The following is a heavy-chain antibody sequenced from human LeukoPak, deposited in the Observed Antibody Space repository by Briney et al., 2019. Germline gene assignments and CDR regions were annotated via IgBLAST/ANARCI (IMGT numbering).Heavy chain of an antibody. J-gene: IGHJ6*04. CDR2: IYYSGST. V-gene: IGHV4-59*01. Sequence: PSVTLSLTCTFSGGSIRRYYWIWIRQPPGKGWVGIGYIYYSGSTNYSPSLKRRVTVSVDTSKNQFSLQLSSVPAPGTAVYYCARASRAMVRGQGAYYYYGMDVWGKGATVTLSS. D-gene: IGHD3-10*01. CDR3: ARASRAMVRGQGAYYYYGMDV. CDR1: GGSIRRYY.